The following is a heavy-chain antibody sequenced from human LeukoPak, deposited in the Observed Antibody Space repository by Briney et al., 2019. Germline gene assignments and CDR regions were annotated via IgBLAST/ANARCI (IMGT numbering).Heavy chain of an antibody. CDR2: ISYDGSNK. CDR3: ARHRVLLWFGELLTPGYFDY. CDR1: GFTLSSYA. Sequence: GGSLRLSCAASGFTLSSYAMHWVRQAPGKGLEWVAVISYDGSNKYYADSVKGRFTISRDNSKNTLYLQMNSLRAEDTAVYYCARHRVLLWFGELLTPGYFDYWGQGTLVTVSS. D-gene: IGHD3-10*01. V-gene: IGHV3-30*04. J-gene: IGHJ4*02.